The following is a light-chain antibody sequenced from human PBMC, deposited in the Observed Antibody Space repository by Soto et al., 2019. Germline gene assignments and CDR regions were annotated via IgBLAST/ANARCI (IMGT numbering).Light chain of an antibody. Sequence: EIVMTQSPATLSLSPGERATLSCRASESVSRNLAWYQQKPGQAPRLLIYAVSTTATGIPARFSGSGSGTEFTLTISSLQSEDSGVYYCQQYNNWPRTFGQGTKVEIK. J-gene: IGKJ1*01. CDR3: QQYNNWPRT. V-gene: IGKV3-15*01. CDR1: ESVSRN. CDR2: AVS.